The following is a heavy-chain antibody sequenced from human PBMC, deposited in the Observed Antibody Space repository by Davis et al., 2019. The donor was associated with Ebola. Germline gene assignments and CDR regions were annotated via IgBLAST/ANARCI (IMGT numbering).Heavy chain of an antibody. D-gene: IGHD3-9*01. Sequence: ASVKVSCKASGYTFTSYGISWVRQAPGQGLEWMGWISAYNGNTNYAQKLQGRVTMTTDTSTSTAYMELRGLRSDDTAVYYCARDQLLYYDILTGSGGMDVWGKGTTVTVSS. V-gene: IGHV1-18*04. CDR2: ISAYNGNT. J-gene: IGHJ6*04. CDR3: ARDQLLYYDILTGSGGMDV. CDR1: GYTFTSYG.